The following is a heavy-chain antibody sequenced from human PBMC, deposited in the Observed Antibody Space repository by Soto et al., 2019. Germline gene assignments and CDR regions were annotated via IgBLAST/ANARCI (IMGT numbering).Heavy chain of an antibody. J-gene: IGHJ4*02. Sequence: GESLKISCAASGFTFSSYAMSWVRQAPGKGLEWVSAISGSGGSTCYADSVKGRFTISRDNSKNTLYLQMNSLRAEDTAVYYCAKDGAVVAANTVFDYWGQGTLVTVSS. D-gene: IGHD2-15*01. CDR2: ISGSGGST. V-gene: IGHV3-23*01. CDR3: AKDGAVVAANTVFDY. CDR1: GFTFSSYA.